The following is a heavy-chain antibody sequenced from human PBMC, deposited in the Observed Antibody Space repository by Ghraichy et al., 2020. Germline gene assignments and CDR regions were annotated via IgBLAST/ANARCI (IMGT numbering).Heavy chain of an antibody. Sequence: SVKVSCKASGGTFSSYAISWVRQAPGQGLEWMGGIIPIFGTANYAQKFQGRVTITADESTSTAYMEPSSLRSEDTAVYYCASDEVYYDFWSGEDYYYYYYMDVWGKGTTVTVSS. CDR3: ASDEVYYDFWSGEDYYYYYYMDV. J-gene: IGHJ6*03. D-gene: IGHD3-3*01. V-gene: IGHV1-69*13. CDR1: GGTFSSYA. CDR2: IIPIFGTA.